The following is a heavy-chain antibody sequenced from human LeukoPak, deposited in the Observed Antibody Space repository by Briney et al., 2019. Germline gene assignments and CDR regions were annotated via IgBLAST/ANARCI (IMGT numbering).Heavy chain of an antibody. Sequence: SETLSLTCTVSGGSISSSSYYWGWIRQPPGKGLEWIGYIYYSGITNYNPSLKSRVTISVDTSKNQFSLKLSSVTAADTAVYYCARDLAYCGGDCYNWFDPWGQGTLVTVSS. V-gene: IGHV4-61*01. D-gene: IGHD2-21*02. J-gene: IGHJ5*02. CDR3: ARDLAYCGGDCYNWFDP. CDR2: IYYSGIT. CDR1: GGSISSSSYY.